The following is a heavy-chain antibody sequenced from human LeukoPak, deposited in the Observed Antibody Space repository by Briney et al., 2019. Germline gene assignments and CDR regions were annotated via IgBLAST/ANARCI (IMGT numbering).Heavy chain of an antibody. CDR1: GFTFSSYA. CDR3: ARQNYGSGSYNWFDP. Sequence: GSLRLSCAASGFTFSSYAMSWIRQPPGKGLEWIGSIYYSGGTYYNPSLKSRVTISVDTSKNQFSLKLSSVTAADTAVYYCARQNYGSGSYNWFDPWGQGTLVTVSS. CDR2: IYYSGGT. V-gene: IGHV4-39*01. D-gene: IGHD3-10*01. J-gene: IGHJ5*02.